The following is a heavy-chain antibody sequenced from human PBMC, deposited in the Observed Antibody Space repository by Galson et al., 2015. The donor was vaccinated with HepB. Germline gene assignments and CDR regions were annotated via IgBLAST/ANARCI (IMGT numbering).Heavy chain of an antibody. CDR1: GFTFSSYW. J-gene: IGHJ5*02. CDR2: IKQDGSEK. V-gene: IGHV3-7*01. CDR3: ARDAWDYGDYFWFDH. D-gene: IGHD4-17*01. Sequence: SLRLSCAASGFTFSSYWMSWVRQAPGKGLEWVANIKQDGSEKYYVDSVKGRFTISRDNAKNSLYLQMNSLRAEDTAVYYCARDAWDYGDYFWFDHWGQGTLVTVSS.